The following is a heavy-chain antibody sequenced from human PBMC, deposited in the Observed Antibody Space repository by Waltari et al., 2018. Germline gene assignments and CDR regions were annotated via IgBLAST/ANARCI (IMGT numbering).Heavy chain of an antibody. V-gene: IGHV4-34*01. Sequence: QVQLQQWGAGLLKPSETLSLTCAVYGGSFSGYYWSWIRQPPGKGLEWIGEINHSGSTNYNPSLKSRVTRSVDTSKNQCSLKLSSVTAADTAGYYCARSDIPTYYYGSGRGAFDIWGQGTMVTVSS. CDR3: ARSDIPTYYYGSGRGAFDI. CDR1: GGSFSGYY. CDR2: INHSGST. D-gene: IGHD3-10*01. J-gene: IGHJ3*02.